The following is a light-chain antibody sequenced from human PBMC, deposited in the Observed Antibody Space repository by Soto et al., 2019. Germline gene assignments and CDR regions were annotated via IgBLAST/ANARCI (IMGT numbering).Light chain of an antibody. V-gene: IGLV2-14*03. CDR2: DVS. CDR3: SSYTTSNTRQIV. Sequence: QSALTQPASVSGSPGQSITISCTGTSSDVSGYNYVSWYQHHPGKAPELMIFDVSNRPSGVSNRFSGSKSGNTASLTISGLQPEDEADYYCSSYTTSNTRQIVFGTGTKSPS. CDR1: SSDVSGYNY. J-gene: IGLJ1*01.